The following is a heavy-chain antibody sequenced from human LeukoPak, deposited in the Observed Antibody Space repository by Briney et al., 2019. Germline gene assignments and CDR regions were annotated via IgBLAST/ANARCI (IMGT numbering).Heavy chain of an antibody. Sequence: SETLSLTCTVSGGSISSYYWSWIRQPPGKGLEWIGYIYYSGSTNYNPSLKSRVTISVDTSKNQFSLKLSSVTAADTAVYYCARVRRTNDAFDIWGQGTMVTVSS. CDR1: GGSISSYY. V-gene: IGHV4-59*01. J-gene: IGHJ3*02. CDR2: IYYSGST. D-gene: IGHD1-1*01. CDR3: ARVRRTNDAFDI.